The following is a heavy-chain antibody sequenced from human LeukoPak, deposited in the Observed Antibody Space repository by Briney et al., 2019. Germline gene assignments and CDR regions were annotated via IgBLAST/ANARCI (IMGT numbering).Heavy chain of an antibody. CDR3: AKSLGDWSDFDY. CDR2: ISYDGSNK. CDR1: GFTFSSYG. V-gene: IGHV3-30*18. Sequence: GGSLRLSCAASGFTFSSYGMHWVRQAPGKGLEWVAVISYDGSNKYYADSVKGRFTISRDNSKNTLYLQMNSLRAEDTAVYYCAKSLGDWSDFDYWGQGTLVTVSS. J-gene: IGHJ4*02. D-gene: IGHD3/OR15-3a*01.